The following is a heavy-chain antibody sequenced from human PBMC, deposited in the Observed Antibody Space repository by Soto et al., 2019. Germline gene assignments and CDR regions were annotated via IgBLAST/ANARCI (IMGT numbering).Heavy chain of an antibody. CDR1: GGTFSSYA. D-gene: IGHD3-22*01. J-gene: IGHJ4*02. V-gene: IGHV1-69*13. CDR2: IIPILGTA. Sequence: SVKVSCKASGGTFSSYAISWVRQAPGQGLEWMGGIIPILGTANYSQKFQGRVTITADESTSTAHMELSSLRSEDTGVYYCARDLGYYCNGPDYWGQGTLVTISS. CDR3: ARDLGYYCNGPDY.